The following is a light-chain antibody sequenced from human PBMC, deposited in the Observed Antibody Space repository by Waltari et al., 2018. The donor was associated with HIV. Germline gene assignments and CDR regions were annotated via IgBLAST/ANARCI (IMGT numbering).Light chain of an antibody. CDR2: KDS. CDR1: ALPKQY. J-gene: IGLJ2*01. Sequence: SYELTQPPSVSVSPGQTARITCSGDALPKQYAYWYQQRPGQAPVLVMSKDSGRPSGIPERFSGSSSGTTVTLTIRGVQAEDEADYYCQSADSSGTWVFGGGTKLTVL. V-gene: IGLV3-25*03. CDR3: QSADSSGTWV.